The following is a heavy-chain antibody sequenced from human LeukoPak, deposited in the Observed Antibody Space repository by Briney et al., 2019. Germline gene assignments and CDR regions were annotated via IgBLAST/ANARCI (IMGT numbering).Heavy chain of an antibody. D-gene: IGHD5-18*01. CDR3: ARSRGYSYGSSY. V-gene: IGHV1-69*01. CDR1: GGSFGRYA. CDR2: IVPILGTA. J-gene: IGHJ4*02. Sequence: SVMVSCKAPGGSFGRYAISWVRQAPGQGLEWMGGIVPILGTANYAQKFQGRVTITADDSTGTAYMELTSLRSADTAVYYCARSRGYSYGSSYWGQGTLVTVSS.